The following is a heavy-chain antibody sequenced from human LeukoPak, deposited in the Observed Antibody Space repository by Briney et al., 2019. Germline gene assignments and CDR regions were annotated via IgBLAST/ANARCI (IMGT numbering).Heavy chain of an antibody. D-gene: IGHD5-18*01. CDR3: ARDRGGTAMVF. CDR1: GGSISSGGYY. J-gene: IGHJ4*02. CDR2: IYHSGST. V-gene: IGHV4-30-2*01. Sequence: SETLSLACTVSGGSISSGGYYWSWIRQPPGKGLEWIGYIYHSGSTYYNPSLKSRVTISVDTSKNQFSLKLSSVTAADTAVYYCARDRGGTAMVFGGQGTLVTVSS.